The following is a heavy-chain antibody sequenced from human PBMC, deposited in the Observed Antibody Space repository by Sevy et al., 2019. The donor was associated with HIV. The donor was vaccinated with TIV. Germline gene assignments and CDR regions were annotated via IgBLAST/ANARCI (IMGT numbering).Heavy chain of an antibody. CDR1: GFTFSSYA. CDR3: AKGIRGEQLVDYYYYYGMDV. CDR2: ISGRGGST. Sequence: GGSLRLSCAASGFTFSSYAMSWVRQAPGKGLEWVSAISGRGGSTYYADSVKGRFTISRDNSKNTLYLQMNSLRAEDTAVYYCAKGIRGEQLVDYYYYYGMDVWGQGTTVTVSS. J-gene: IGHJ6*02. D-gene: IGHD6-13*01. V-gene: IGHV3-23*01.